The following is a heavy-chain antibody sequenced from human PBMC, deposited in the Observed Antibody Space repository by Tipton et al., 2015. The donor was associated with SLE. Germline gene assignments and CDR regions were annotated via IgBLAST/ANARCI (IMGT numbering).Heavy chain of an antibody. J-gene: IGHJ5*02. CDR1: GGSISGNSFS. V-gene: IGHV4-39*01. D-gene: IGHD3-3*01. CDR3: ARAYDFWWVDP. CDR2: IYYSGTT. Sequence: TLSLTCTVSGGSISGNSFSWGWIRQPPGKGLEWIGTIYYSGTTYYNPSLKSRVTVSVDTSKKQFSLKLSSVTAADTAVYYCARAYDFWWVDPWGQGTLVTVSS.